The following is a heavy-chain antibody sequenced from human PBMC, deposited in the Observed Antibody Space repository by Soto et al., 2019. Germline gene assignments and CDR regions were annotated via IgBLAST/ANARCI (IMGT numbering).Heavy chain of an antibody. CDR2: TSYDGSNN. J-gene: IGHJ4*02. Sequence: QVQLVESGGGVVQPGTSLRLSCVGSGFTFRSYVIHWVRHAPGKGLEWVALTSYDGSNNFYGDSVKGRFTISRHNSRNTVELQMDSLRFEDTALYYCARWGTTGGLDVWGQGTLVSVSS. CDR3: ARWGTTGGLDV. D-gene: IGHD3-16*01. CDR1: GFTFRSYV. V-gene: IGHV3-33*05.